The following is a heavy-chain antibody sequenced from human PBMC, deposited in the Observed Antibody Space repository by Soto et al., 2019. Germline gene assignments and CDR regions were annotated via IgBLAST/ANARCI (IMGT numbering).Heavy chain of an antibody. Sequence: LSLTCAVYGGSFSGYYWSWIRQPPGKGLEWIGEINHSGSTNYNPSLKSRVTISVDTSKNQVSLKLSSVTAADTAVYYCARVSGIYYYGMDVWGQGTKVTVSS. CDR1: GGSFSGYY. D-gene: IGHD3-10*01. J-gene: IGHJ6*02. CDR2: INHSGST. V-gene: IGHV4-34*01. CDR3: ARVSGIYYYGMDV.